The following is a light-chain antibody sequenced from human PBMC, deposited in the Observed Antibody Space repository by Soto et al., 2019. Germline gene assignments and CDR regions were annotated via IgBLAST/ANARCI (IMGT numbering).Light chain of an antibody. J-gene: IGKJ5*01. CDR1: QGIRKD. CDR2: DAS. V-gene: IGKV1-33*01. CDR3: QQYESLPLT. Sequence: IQMTQSPSSLSASVGDRVTINCRASQGIRKDLGWYQQKPGKAPKLLIYDASDLETGVPSRFSGSGSGTGFTFTISSLQPEDFATYYCQQYESLPLTFGQGTRLEIK.